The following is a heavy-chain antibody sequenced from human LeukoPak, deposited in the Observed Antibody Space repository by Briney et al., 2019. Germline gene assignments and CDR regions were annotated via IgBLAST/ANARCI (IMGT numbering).Heavy chain of an antibody. CDR3: AKVRVAAAGIFDY. CDR1: GLTFSSYA. J-gene: IGHJ4*02. D-gene: IGHD6-13*01. Sequence: GGSLRLSCAASGLTFSSYAMSWVRQAPGKGLEWVSGISGSGGSTYYADSVKGRFTISRDNSKNTLYVQMNSRRAEDTAVYYCAKVRVAAAGIFDYWGQGTLVTVSS. CDR2: ISGSGGST. V-gene: IGHV3-23*01.